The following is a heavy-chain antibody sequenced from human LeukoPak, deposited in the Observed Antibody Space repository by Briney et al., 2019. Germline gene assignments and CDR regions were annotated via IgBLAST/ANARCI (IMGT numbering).Heavy chain of an antibody. Sequence: ASVKVSCKASGYTFTSYYMHWVRQAPGQGLEWMGIINPSGGSTSYAQKFQGRVTMTRDTSTSTVYMELSSLRSEDTAVYYCAGTYYYDSSGYYPAFDYWGQGTLVTVSS. D-gene: IGHD3-22*01. V-gene: IGHV1-46*01. CDR3: AGTYYYDSSGYYPAFDY. CDR2: INPSGGST. CDR1: GYTFTSYY. J-gene: IGHJ4*02.